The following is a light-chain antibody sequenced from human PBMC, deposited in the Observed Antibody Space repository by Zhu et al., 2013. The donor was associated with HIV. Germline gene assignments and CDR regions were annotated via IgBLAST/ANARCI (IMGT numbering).Light chain of an antibody. V-gene: IGKV3-20*01. CDR3: QQYGSSPYT. CDR1: QSVSGN. J-gene: IGKJ2*01. CDR2: GAS. Sequence: EIVMTQSPASLSVSPGERATLSCRASQSVSGNLAWYQHKPGQAPRLLIFGASTRATDVPGRFAGSGSGTEFTLTISRLEPEDFAVYYCQQYGSSPYTFGQGTKLEIK.